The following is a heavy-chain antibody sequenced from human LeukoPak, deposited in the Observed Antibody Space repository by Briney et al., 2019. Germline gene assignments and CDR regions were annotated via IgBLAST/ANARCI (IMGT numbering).Heavy chain of an antibody. D-gene: IGHD3-16*01. CDR2: MNPNSGNT. V-gene: IGHV1-8*01. J-gene: IGHJ6*03. CDR1: GYTFTSYD. CDR3: ARTYGGGGYYYYYYMDV. Sequence: ASVKVSYKASGYTFTSYDINWVRQATGQGLEWMGWMNPNSGNTVYAQKFQGRVTMTRNTSISTAYMELSSLRSEDTAVYYCARTYGGGGYYYYYYMDVWGKGTTVTVSS.